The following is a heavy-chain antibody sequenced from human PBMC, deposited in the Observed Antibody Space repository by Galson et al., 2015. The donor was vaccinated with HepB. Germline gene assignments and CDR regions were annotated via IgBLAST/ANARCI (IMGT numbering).Heavy chain of an antibody. CDR2: ISGSSSTI. V-gene: IGHV3-48*04. CDR1: GFTFSSYS. J-gene: IGHJ3*02. CDR3: ARDYYGSGSFGGDAFDI. D-gene: IGHD3-10*01. Sequence: SLRLSCAASGFTFSSYSMNWVRQAPGKGLEWVSYISGSSSTIFYANSVKGRFPISRDNAKNSLYLQMNSLRAEDTAVYYCARDYYGSGSFGGDAFDIWGQGTMVTVSS.